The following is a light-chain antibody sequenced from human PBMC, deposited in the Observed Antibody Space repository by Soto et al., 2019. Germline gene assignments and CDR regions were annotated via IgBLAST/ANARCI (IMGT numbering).Light chain of an antibody. J-gene: IGKJ1*01. CDR3: QQCAYSPRT. Sequence: DIVLTQSPGTLSLSPGERATLSCRASQNIANDYLAWYQQKPGQAPRLLIYDASSRATGIPDRFSGSGSGTDFTLTISRLEPEDFAVYYCQQCAYSPRTFGQGTKV. CDR1: QNIANDY. V-gene: IGKV3-20*01. CDR2: DAS.